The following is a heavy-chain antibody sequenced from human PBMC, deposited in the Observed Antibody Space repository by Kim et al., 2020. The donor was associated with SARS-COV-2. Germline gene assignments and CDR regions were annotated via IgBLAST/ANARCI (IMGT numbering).Heavy chain of an antibody. D-gene: IGHD6-13*01. CDR3: ARVIRDPNSSSWYGWFFDYFDY. V-gene: IGHV4-4*02. J-gene: IGHJ4*02. Sequence: SETLSLTCAVSGGSISSSNWWSWVRQPPGKGLEWIGEIYHSGSTNYNPSLKSRVTISVDKSKNQFSLKLSSVTAADTAVYYCARVIRDPNSSSWYGWFFDYFDYWGQGTLVTVSS. CDR1: GGSISSSNW. CDR2: IYHSGST.